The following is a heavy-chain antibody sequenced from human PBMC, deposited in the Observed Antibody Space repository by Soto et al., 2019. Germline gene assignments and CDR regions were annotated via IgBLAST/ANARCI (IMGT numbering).Heavy chain of an antibody. D-gene: IGHD6-13*01. V-gene: IGHV3-23*01. CDR3: ATVIAAAGTGYWFDP. J-gene: IGHJ5*02. CDR2: ISGSGGST. CDR1: GFTFSSYA. Sequence: EVQLLESGGGLVQPGGSLRLSCAASGFTFSSYAMSWVRQAPGKGLEWVSAISGSGGSTYYADSVKGRFTISRDNSKNPLYLQMNSLRAEDTAGYYCATVIAAAGTGYWFDPWGQGTLVTVSS.